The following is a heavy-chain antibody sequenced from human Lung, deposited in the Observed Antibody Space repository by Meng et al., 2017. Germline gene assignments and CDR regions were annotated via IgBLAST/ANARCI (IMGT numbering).Heavy chain of an antibody. Sequence: QGQLQRWGAGRLKPSETLSLTWVVSGGSFSDYYWSWIRQPPGKGLEWIGEINHSGSTNYNPSLESRATISVDTSQNNLSLKLSSVTAADSAVYYCARGPTTMAHDFDYWGQGTLVTVSS. J-gene: IGHJ4*02. CDR3: ARGPTTMAHDFDY. V-gene: IGHV4-34*01. CDR1: GGSFSDYY. D-gene: IGHD4-11*01. CDR2: INHSGST.